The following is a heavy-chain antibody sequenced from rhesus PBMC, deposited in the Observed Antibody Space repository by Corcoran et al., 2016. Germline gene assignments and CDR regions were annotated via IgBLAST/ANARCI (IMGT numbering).Heavy chain of an antibody. Sequence: QVTLQQWGEGLVKPSETLSLTCAVYGGSISGYYYCRWLRQAPGMGLEWIGNIDGNSVSTNYNPSLKNRVTISKDTSRKQFSLKLSSVTAADTAVYYCARRNSNYGHFDFWGQGALVTVSS. D-gene: IGHD4-23*01. CDR1: GGSISGYYY. CDR2: IDGNSVST. J-gene: IGHJ1*01. V-gene: IGHV4-73*01. CDR3: ARRNSNYGHFDF.